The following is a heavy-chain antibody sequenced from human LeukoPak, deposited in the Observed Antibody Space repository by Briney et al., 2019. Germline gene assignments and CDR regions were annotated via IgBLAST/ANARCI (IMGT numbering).Heavy chain of an antibody. D-gene: IGHD3-10*01. V-gene: IGHV3-9*01. J-gene: IGHJ4*02. CDR2: ISWNSGSI. CDR1: GFTFDDYA. CDR3: AKDRGYGSGSCLDY. Sequence: GGSLRLSCAASGFTFDDYAMHWVRQAPGKGLEWVSGISWNSGSIGYADSVKGRFTIPRDNAKNSLYLQMNSLRAEDTALYYCAKDRGYGSGSCLDYWGQGTLVTVSS.